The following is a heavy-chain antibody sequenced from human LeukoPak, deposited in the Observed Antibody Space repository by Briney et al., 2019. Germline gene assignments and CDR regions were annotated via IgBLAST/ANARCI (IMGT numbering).Heavy chain of an antibody. D-gene: IGHD5-18*01. Sequence: PGGSLRLACAASGFTFSSYWMSWVRQAPGKGLEWVANINQDVTERNYVDSVKGRFTISRDNSKNSLYLQMNSLRAEDTAVYYCARDRGYSTFDFWGQGTMVTVSS. CDR3: ARDRGYSTFDF. V-gene: IGHV3-7*05. J-gene: IGHJ3*01. CDR2: INQDVTER. CDR1: GFTFSSYW.